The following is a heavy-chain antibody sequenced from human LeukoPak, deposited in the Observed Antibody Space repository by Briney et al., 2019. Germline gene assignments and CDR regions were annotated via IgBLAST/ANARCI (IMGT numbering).Heavy chain of an antibody. J-gene: IGHJ3*02. CDR3: ARGDAQAFDI. Sequence: GGSLRLSCAASGFIFSNYWMSWVRQAPGKGLERVANIKHDGSEKYYVDSVKGRFTISRDNPKNSLYLQMNSLRAEDTAVYYCARGDAQAFDIWGQGTMVTVSS. D-gene: IGHD2-2*01. CDR1: GFIFSNYW. CDR2: IKHDGSEK. V-gene: IGHV3-7*01.